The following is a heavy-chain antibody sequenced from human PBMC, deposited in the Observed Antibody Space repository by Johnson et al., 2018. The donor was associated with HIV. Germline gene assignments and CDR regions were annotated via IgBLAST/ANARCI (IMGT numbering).Heavy chain of an antibody. CDR2: ISYDGSNK. D-gene: IGHD4-23*01. CDR3: AKVGATVITPRGEAFDI. Sequence: QVLLVESGGGVVQPGRSLRLSCAASGFTFSSYAMHWVRQAPGKGLEWVAVISYDGSNKYYADSVKGRFTISRDNSKNKLYLQMNSLRAEDTAVYYCAKVGATVITPRGEAFDIWGQGTMVTVSS. CDR1: GFTFSSYA. J-gene: IGHJ3*02. V-gene: IGHV3-30*18.